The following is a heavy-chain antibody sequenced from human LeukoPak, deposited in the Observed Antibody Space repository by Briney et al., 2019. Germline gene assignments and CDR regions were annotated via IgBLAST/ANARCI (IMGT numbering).Heavy chain of an antibody. Sequence: PGGSLRLSCAASGFTFSSYSMNWVRQAPGKGLEWVSSISSSSSYIYYADSVKGRFTISRDNAKNSLYLQMNSLRAEDTAVYYCARESGTWSLGNSGRKYYFDYWGQGTLVTVSS. V-gene: IGHV3-21*01. CDR3: ARESGTWSLGNSGRKYYFDY. D-gene: IGHD3-10*01. CDR1: GFTFSSYS. CDR2: ISSSSSYI. J-gene: IGHJ4*02.